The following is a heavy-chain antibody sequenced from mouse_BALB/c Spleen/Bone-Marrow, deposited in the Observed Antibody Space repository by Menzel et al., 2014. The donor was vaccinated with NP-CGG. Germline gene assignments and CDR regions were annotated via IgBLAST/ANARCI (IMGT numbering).Heavy chain of an antibody. J-gene: IGHJ1*01. Sequence: QVQLQQSGPGLVAPSQSLSITCTVSGFSLTGYGVNWVRQPPGKGLEWLGMIWGDGNTDYNSDLKSRLSISKDNSKSQVFLKMNSLQTDDTARYYCARVYYDYDWWYFDVWGAGTTVTVSP. CDR2: IWGDGNT. V-gene: IGHV2-6-7*01. CDR3: ARVYYDYDWWYFDV. CDR1: GFSLTGYG. D-gene: IGHD2-4*01.